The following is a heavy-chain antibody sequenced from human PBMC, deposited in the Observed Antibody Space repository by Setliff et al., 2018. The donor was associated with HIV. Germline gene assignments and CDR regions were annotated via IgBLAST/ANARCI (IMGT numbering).Heavy chain of an antibody. CDR2: SKGDGSER. CDR3: AREGGGYDFTFYYYYYGLDV. J-gene: IGHJ6*02. D-gene: IGHD5-12*01. CDR1: GLGSYW. V-gene: IGHV3-7*01. Sequence: GGSLRLSCTASGLGSYWVSWVRQAPGKGLEWVANSKGDGSERYYVDAVRGRFAISRDNAKNSVFLQMTNLRVDDTAVYYCAREGGGYDFTFYYYYYGLDVWGQGTTVTVSS.